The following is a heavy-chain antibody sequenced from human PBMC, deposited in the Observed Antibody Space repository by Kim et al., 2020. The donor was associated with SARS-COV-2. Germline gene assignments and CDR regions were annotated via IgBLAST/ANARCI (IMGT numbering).Heavy chain of an antibody. J-gene: IGHJ6*02. Sequence: GGSLRLSCTASGFTFGDYAMSWFRQAPGKGLEWVGFIRSKAYGGTTEYAASVKGRFTISRDDSKSIAYLQMNSLKTEDTAVYYCTRDGIVVVTAIEDYYYYYGMDVWGQGTTVTVSS. D-gene: IGHD2-21*02. V-gene: IGHV3-49*03. CDR1: GFTFGDYA. CDR2: IRSKAYGGTT. CDR3: TRDGIVVVTAIEDYYYYYGMDV.